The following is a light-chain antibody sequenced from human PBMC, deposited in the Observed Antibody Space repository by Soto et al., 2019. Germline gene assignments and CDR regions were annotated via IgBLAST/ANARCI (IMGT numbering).Light chain of an antibody. J-gene: IGKJ2*01. CDR2: GAS. CDR3: QQYNNWPPYT. Sequence: EILMTQSPATLSVSPGERATLSCRASQSVYSNLAWYQQKPGQAPRLLIYGASTRATGIPARFSGSGSGTEFTLTISSLQSEDFAVYYCQQYNNWPPYTFGQGTKLKIK. CDR1: QSVYSN. V-gene: IGKV3-15*01.